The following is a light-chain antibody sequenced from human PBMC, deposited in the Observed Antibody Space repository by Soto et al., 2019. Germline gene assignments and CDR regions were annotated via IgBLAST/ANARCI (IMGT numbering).Light chain of an antibody. CDR3: QQYNSDSPT. V-gene: IGKV1-5*01. J-gene: IGKJ1*01. CDR1: QSISSW. CDR2: DAF. Sequence: DIQMTQSPSTLSASVGDRVNITCRASQSISSWLAWYQQKPGKAPKLLIYDAFSLESGVPSRFRGSGSGTEFTLPISSRQPDDFATYYCQQYNSDSPTFGQWTKVEIK.